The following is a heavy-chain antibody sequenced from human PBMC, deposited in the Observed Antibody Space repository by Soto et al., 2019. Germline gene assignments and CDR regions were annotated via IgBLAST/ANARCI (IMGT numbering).Heavy chain of an antibody. CDR1: GFTFSSYG. CDR3: ANSIFGVVTLMDV. J-gene: IGHJ6*02. Sequence: GESLKISCAASGFTFSSYGMHWVRQAPGKGLEWVAVISYDGSNKYYADSVKGRFTISRDNSKNTLYLQMNSLRAEDTAVYYCANSIFGVVTLMDVWGQGTTVTVSS. CDR2: ISYDGSNK. D-gene: IGHD3-3*01. V-gene: IGHV3-30*18.